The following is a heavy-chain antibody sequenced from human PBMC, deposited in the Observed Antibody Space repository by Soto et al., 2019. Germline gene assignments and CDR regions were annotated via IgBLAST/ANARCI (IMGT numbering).Heavy chain of an antibody. D-gene: IGHD3-3*01. V-gene: IGHV3-73*01. CDR3: TRPGYDFWSGHDY. CDR1: GFTFSGSA. J-gene: IGHJ4*02. Sequence: GGSLRLCCAASGFTFSGSAMHWVRQASGKGLEWVGRIRSKANSYATAYAASVKGRFTISRDDSKNTAYLQMNSLKTEDTAVYYCTRPGYDFWSGHDYWGQGTLVTVSS. CDR2: IRSKANSYAT.